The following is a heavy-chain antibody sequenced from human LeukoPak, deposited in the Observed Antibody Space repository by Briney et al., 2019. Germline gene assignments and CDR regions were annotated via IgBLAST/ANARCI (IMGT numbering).Heavy chain of an antibody. CDR1: GGYIRGTNYY. V-gene: IGHV4-39*01. CDR3: ARRMAGMYNWFDP. Sequence: SETLSLTCTVSGGYIRGTNYYWGWIRQPPGKGLEWIGGISYSGSSYYNPSLKSRVTMSVDTSTDQFSLKLSSVIAADTAVYYCARRMAGMYNWFDPWGQGTLVTVSS. D-gene: IGHD2-8*01. J-gene: IGHJ5*02. CDR2: ISYSGSS.